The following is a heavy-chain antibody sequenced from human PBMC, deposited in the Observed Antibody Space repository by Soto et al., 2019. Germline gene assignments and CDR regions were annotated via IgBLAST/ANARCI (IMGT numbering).Heavy chain of an antibody. CDR3: ARHFATSETSYYGMDV. Sequence: QLQLQESGPGLVKPSETLSLTCSVSGGSISSSDFYWGWIRQPPGKGPEWIGSVYYTGKTYHNPSLKSRVTISVDTSENQCSLSLSSVTAADTAMYYCARHFATSETSYYGMDVRGHGTTVTVSS. J-gene: IGHJ6*02. CDR1: GGSISSSDFY. V-gene: IGHV4-39*01. CDR2: VYYTGKT.